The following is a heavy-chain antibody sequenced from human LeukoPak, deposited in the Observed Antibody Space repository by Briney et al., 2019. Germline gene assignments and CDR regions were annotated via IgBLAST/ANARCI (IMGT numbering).Heavy chain of an antibody. CDR2: ISGSSVNT. Sequence: GGSERLSCAASGLTFNMYVMSGVRHPPGKGLEWVSAISGSSVNTYYADSVKGRFTISRDNSKNTLYLQMDSLRAEDTAAYYCAKIGSPLAATGWRSLGYWGQGTLVSVSS. D-gene: IGHD3-16*01. V-gene: IGHV3-23*01. CDR3: AKIGSPLAATGWRSLGY. CDR1: GLTFNMYV. J-gene: IGHJ4*02.